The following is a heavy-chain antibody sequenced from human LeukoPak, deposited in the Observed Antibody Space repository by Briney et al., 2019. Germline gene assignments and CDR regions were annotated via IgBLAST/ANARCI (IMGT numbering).Heavy chain of an antibody. CDR3: TRRGVGYEPIDY. CDR2: IYHSGSGST. CDR1: GGSISSGGHS. J-gene: IGHJ4*02. D-gene: IGHD5-12*01. V-gene: IGHV4-30-2*01. Sequence: SETLSLTCTVSGGSISSGGHSWSWIRQPPGKGLEWIGYIYHSGSGSTYYNPSLKSRVTISIDTSKNQFSLKLSSVTAADTAVYYCTRRGVGYEPIDYWGQGTLVIVSS.